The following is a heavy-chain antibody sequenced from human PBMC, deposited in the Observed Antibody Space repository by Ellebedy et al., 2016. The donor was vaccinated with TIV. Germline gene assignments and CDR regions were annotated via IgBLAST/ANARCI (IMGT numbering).Heavy chain of an antibody. Sequence: GGSLRLXCAASGFTFSISGMTWVRQAPGKGLEWVATIVSSGREAYYADSAKGRFTISRDNVMNSVYLQLNSLSVEDTAVYYCTRDGRECSRDYWGQGTLVTVAS. CDR3: TRDGRECSRDY. D-gene: IGHD2/OR15-2a*01. CDR1: GFTFSISG. J-gene: IGHJ4*02. V-gene: IGHV3-21*06. CDR2: IVSSGREA.